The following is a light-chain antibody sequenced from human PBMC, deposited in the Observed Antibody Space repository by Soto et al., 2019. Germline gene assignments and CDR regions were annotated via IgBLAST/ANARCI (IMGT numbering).Light chain of an antibody. CDR3: AAWDDSLMAVV. J-gene: IGLJ2*01. CDR2: SNN. V-gene: IGLV1-44*01. CDR1: SSNIGSNT. Sequence: QSVLTQPPSASGTPGQRVTISCYGSSSNIGSNTVSWYQQLPGTAPKLLIYSNNQRPSGAPDRFSGSKSGISASLAISGLQSEHEADYYCAAWDDSLMAVVFGGGTQLTVL.